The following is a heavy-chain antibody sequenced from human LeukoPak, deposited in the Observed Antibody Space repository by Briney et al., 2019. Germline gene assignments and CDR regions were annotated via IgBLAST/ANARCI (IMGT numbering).Heavy chain of an antibody. D-gene: IGHD3-3*01. CDR2: IKQDGSKK. Sequence: LSGGSLRLSCAASGFTVSSNYMSWVRQAPGKGLEWVANIKQDGSKKYYVDSVKGRFTISRDNAKNSLYLQMNSLRAEDTAVYYCARVPPDDFWSGSFYYFDYWGQGTLVTVSS. CDR3: ARVPPDDFWSGSFYYFDY. V-gene: IGHV3-7*01. J-gene: IGHJ4*02. CDR1: GFTVSSNY.